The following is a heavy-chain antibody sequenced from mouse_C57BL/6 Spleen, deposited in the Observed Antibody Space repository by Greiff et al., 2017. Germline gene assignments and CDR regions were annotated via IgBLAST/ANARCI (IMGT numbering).Heavy chain of an antibody. J-gene: IGHJ1*01. CDR2: ISSGGSYT. CDR3: ASAYYGSSYYWYFDV. V-gene: IGHV5-6*01. CDR1: GFTFSSYG. D-gene: IGHD1-1*01. Sequence: EVQLVESGGDLVKPGGSLKLSCAASGFTFSSYGMSWVRQTPDKRLEWVATISSGGSYTYYPDSVKGRFTISRDNAKNTLYLQMSSLKSEDTAVYYGASAYYGSSYYWYFDVWGPGTTVTVSS.